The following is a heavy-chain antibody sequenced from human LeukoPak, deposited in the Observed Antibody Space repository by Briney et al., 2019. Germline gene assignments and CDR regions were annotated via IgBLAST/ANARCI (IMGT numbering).Heavy chain of an antibody. CDR3: AKEEFGVPAAVFDY. CDR1: GFTFSSYS. V-gene: IGHV3-21*04. CDR2: ISTFSTYI. Sequence: GGSLRLSCAASGFTFSSYSMNWVRQAPGKGLEWVSSISTFSTYIYYADSVKGRFTISRDNSKNTLYLQMTSLRAEDTAVYYCAKEEFGVPAAVFDYWGQGTLVTVSS. J-gene: IGHJ4*02. D-gene: IGHD2-2*01.